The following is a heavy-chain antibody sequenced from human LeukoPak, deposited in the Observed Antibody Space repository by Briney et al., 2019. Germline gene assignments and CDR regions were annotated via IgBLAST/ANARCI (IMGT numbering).Heavy chain of an antibody. CDR3: ADEGPYYYDSSGYQH. CDR2: IKQDGSEK. Sequence: PGGSLRLSCAASGFTFSRYWMSWVRQAPGKGLEWVANIKQDGSEKYYVDSVKGRFTISRDNAKNSLYLQMNSLRAEDTAVYYCADEGPYYYDSSGYQHWGQGTLVTVSS. J-gene: IGHJ1*01. D-gene: IGHD3-22*01. V-gene: IGHV3-7*03. CDR1: GFTFSRYW.